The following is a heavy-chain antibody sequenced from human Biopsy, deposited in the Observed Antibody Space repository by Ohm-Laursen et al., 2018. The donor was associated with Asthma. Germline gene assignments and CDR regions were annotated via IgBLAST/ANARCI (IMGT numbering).Heavy chain of an antibody. CDR3: ARVQKSPGDRWFDP. Sequence: EASVKVSCKASGYSFTDYHLHWVRQAPGQGLEWMGRITPTSGGTTYAQKFQGRVTMTRDRSISTAYMELSRLTSDDTAVYYCARVQKSPGDRWFDPWGQGTLVTVSS. CDR2: ITPTSGGT. D-gene: IGHD7-27*01. J-gene: IGHJ5*02. V-gene: IGHV1-2*06. CDR1: GYSFTDYH.